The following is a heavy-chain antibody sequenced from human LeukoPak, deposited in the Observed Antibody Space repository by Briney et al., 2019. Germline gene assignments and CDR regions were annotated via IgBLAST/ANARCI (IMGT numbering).Heavy chain of an antibody. CDR1: GFIFSNFW. CDR3: VYKMDV. D-gene: IGHD1-14*01. V-gene: IGHV3-7*01. Sequence: GGSLRLSCTTSGFIFSNFWMNWVRQVPGMGPEWVANINQDGSVTHYVDSVKGRFTISRDNAAHSVHLQMNNLRAEDTALYYCVYKMDVWGKGTTVTVSS. J-gene: IGHJ6*04. CDR2: INQDGSVT.